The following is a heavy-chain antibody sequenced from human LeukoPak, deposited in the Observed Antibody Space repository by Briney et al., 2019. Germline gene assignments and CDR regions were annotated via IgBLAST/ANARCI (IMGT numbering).Heavy chain of an antibody. Sequence: SETLSLTCTVSGGSVSSGSYYWSWIRQPPGKGLEWIGHIYYSGSTNYNPSLKSRVTISVDTSKNQFSLKLSSVTAADTAVYYCARDSYPGYSSSWYLAYYYYGMDVWGQGTTVTVSS. V-gene: IGHV4-61*01. D-gene: IGHD6-13*01. CDR2: IYYSGST. J-gene: IGHJ6*02. CDR1: GGSVSSGSYY. CDR3: ARDSYPGYSSSWYLAYYYYGMDV.